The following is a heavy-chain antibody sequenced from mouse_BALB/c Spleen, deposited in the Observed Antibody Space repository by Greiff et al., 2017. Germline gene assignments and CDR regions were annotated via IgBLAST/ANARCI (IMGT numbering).Heavy chain of an antibody. Sequence: EVMLVESGGGLVQPGGSLKLSCAASGFTFSSYTMSWVRQTPEKRLEWVAYISNGGGSTYYPDTVKGRFTISRDNAKNTLYLQMSSLKSEDTAMYYCARHDYDGFAYWGQGTLVTVSA. V-gene: IGHV5-12-2*01. CDR2: ISNGGGST. CDR1: GFTFSSYT. J-gene: IGHJ3*01. D-gene: IGHD2-4*01. CDR3: ARHDYDGFAY.